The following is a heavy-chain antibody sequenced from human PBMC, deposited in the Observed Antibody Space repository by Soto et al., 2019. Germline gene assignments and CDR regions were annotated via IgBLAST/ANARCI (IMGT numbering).Heavy chain of an antibody. J-gene: IGHJ4*02. V-gene: IGHV3-73*01. D-gene: IGHD3-16*01. CDR3: ARWALSDYHFDY. Sequence: PGGSLRLSCAASGFTFGASALQWVRQASGKGLEWLGRIGSKGETYATTYAASVKGRFTISRDDSKKTAYLQMNSLESEDTAVYYCARWALSDYHFDYWGQGTLVTVSS. CDR2: IGSKGETYAT. CDR1: GFTFGASA.